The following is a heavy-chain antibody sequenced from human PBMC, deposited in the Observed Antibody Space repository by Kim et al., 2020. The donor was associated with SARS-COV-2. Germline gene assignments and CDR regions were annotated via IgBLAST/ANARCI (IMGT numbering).Heavy chain of an antibody. CDR2: INHSGST. CDR1: GGSFSGYY. CDR3: ARGLPHGDPTYFQH. D-gene: IGHD4-17*01. J-gene: IGHJ1*01. Sequence: ETLSLTCAVYGGSFSGYYWSWIRQPPGKGLEWIGEINHSGSTNYNPSLKSRVTISVDTSKNQFSLKLSSVTAADTAVYYCARGLPHGDPTYFQHWGQGTLVTVSS. V-gene: IGHV4-34*01.